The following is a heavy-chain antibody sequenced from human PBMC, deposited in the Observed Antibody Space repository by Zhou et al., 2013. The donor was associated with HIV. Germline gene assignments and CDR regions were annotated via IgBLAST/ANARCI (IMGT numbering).Heavy chain of an antibody. CDR2: INPGIGST. CDR3: ARDAPLIGQI. Sequence: QVQLVQSGAEMKKPGASVNISCEASGYAFTSYYIHWVRQAPGQGLEWLGLINPGIGSTYYAEKFQGRVTMTRDTSTNTVNMQLGTLTSEDTAVYYCARDAPLIGQIWGQGTLITVAS. J-gene: IGHJ4*02. D-gene: IGHD3-10*01. CDR1: GYAFTSYY. V-gene: IGHV1-46*01.